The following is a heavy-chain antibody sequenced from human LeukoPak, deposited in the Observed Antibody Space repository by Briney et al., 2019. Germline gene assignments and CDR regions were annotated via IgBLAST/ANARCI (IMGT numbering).Heavy chain of an antibody. CDR1: GFTFSSSW. V-gene: IGHV3-7*03. CDR3: ARGRREQLLYYYYMDV. J-gene: IGHJ6*03. Sequence: GGSLRLSCAASGFTFSSSWMSWVRQAPGKGLEWVGNIKPDGSEKYYVDSVKGRFTISKDNAKNTLYLQMNSLRAEDTAVYYCARGRREQLLYYYYMDVWGKGTTVTVSS. D-gene: IGHD6-6*01. CDR2: IKPDGSEK.